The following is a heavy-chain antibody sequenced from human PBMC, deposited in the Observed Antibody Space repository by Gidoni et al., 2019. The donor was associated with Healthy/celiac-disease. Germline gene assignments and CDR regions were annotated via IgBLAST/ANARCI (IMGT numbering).Heavy chain of an antibody. J-gene: IGHJ6*02. CDR1: GGSISSGAYY. D-gene: IGHD3-10*01. CDR2: IYYSGST. CDR3: ARDGALYGSGRLSYGMDV. Sequence: QVQLQESGPGLVKPSQTLSLTCTVSGGSISSGAYYWSWIRQPPGKGLEWIGYIYYSGSTYYNPSLKSRVTISVDTSKNQFSLKLSSVTAADTAVYYCARDGALYGSGRLSYGMDVWGQGTTVTVSS. V-gene: IGHV4-30-4*01.